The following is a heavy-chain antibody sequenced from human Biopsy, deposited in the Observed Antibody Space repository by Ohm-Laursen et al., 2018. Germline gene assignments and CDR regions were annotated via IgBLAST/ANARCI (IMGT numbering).Heavy chain of an antibody. CDR2: ISDSGGST. J-gene: IGHJ4*02. D-gene: IGHD3-10*02. CDR1: GFTFSSFA. Sequence: SLRLSCAASGFTFSSFAMSWVRQAPGKGLVCVSGISDSGGSTHYADSVKGRFSISRDTSKNTLYLQMNSLRAEDTAVYYCAKDVFGGFSGSTDYYAYYFDSWGQGTLVTVSS. V-gene: IGHV3-23*01. CDR3: AKDVFGGFSGSTDYYAYYFDS.